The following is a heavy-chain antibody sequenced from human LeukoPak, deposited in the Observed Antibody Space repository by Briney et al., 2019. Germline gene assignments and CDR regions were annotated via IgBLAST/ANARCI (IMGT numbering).Heavy chain of an antibody. V-gene: IGHV3-23*01. CDR1: GFTFSSYA. CDR3: AKDPGPLFDGYFDY. CDR2: ISGSGGRT. Sequence: GGSLRLSCAASGFTFSSYAMSWVRQAPGEGLEWVSGISGSGGRTYYADSVKGRFTISRDNSKNTLYLQMDSLRAEDTAVYYCAKDPGPLFDGYFDYWGQGNLVTVSS. J-gene: IGHJ4*02. D-gene: IGHD3-10*02.